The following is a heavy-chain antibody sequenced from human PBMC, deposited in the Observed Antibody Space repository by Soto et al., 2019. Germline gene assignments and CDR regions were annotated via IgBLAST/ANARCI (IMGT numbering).Heavy chain of an antibody. V-gene: IGHV3-74*01. CDR2: ITGDGSSA. CDR1: GFTFSSYW. J-gene: IGHJ4*02. D-gene: IGHD6-19*01. CDR3: SRDVHSSADY. Sequence: EVQLVESGGGLVQPGGSLRLSCVASGFTFSSYWMHWIRQAPGKGLVWVSRITGDGSSASYADSVRGRLTSSRDNAKNTLYLQLDSLRVEDTGVYFCSRDVHSSADYWGQGTLVTVSS.